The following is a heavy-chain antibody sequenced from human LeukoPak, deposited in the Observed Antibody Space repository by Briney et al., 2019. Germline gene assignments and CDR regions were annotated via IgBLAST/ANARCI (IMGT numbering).Heavy chain of an antibody. CDR1: GFTFSDYA. CDR3: AKVYMAFTDYFDY. V-gene: IGHV3-23*01. CDR2: FSGIGSRT. Sequence: GGSLRLSCAASGFTFSDYAMSWVRQAPGKGLEWVSTFSGIGSRTYYADSVKGRFTVSRDNSKNTLYLQMNSLRAVDSAVYYCAKVYMAFTDYFDYWGQGTLVTVSS. D-gene: IGHD2-2*02. J-gene: IGHJ4*02.